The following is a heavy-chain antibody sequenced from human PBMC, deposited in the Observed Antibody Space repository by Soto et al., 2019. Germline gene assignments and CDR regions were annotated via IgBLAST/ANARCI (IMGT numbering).Heavy chain of an antibody. CDR1: GYTFTGYY. Sequence: ASVKVSCKASGYTFTGYYMHWVRQAPGQGLEWMGWINPNSGGTNYAQKFQGRVTMTRDTSISTAYMELSRLRSDDTAVYYCARATRITIFGVVIIAPHNMDVWGQGTTVTVSS. CDR2: INPNSGGT. D-gene: IGHD3-3*01. V-gene: IGHV1-2*02. CDR3: ARATRITIFGVVIIAPHNMDV. J-gene: IGHJ6*02.